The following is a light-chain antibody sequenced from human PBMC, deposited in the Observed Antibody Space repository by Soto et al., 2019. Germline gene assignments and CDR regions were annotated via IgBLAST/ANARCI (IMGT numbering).Light chain of an antibody. CDR1: QTFSSSY. V-gene: IGKV3-20*01. J-gene: IGKJ4*02. CDR2: GAS. CDR3: HQYGNSPPLT. Sequence: EVELTQSPGTLSLSPGERATLSCRASQTFSSSYLAWYQQKPGQAPRLLIYGASNRATGISDRFSGSGSGTNFTLTISRLEPEDFAVYYCHQYGNSPPLTFGGGTKVEIK.